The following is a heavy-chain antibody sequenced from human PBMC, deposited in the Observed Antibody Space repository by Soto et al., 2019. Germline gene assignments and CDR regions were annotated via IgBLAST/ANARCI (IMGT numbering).Heavy chain of an antibody. J-gene: IGHJ5*01. CDR2: IYYSGST. V-gene: IGHV4-61*08. Sequence: TIYLTCTVSGESVTSGDDCRSLKKQPPGKGLEWIGHIYYSGSTNYSPSLKSRVTISLDTPNNQFSLKVTSVTAADTAVYYCAMNPVDTYMIYWFGPWGQGTLVTVAS. CDR3: AMNPVDTYMIYWFGP. CDR1: GESVTSGDDC. D-gene: IGHD3-16*01.